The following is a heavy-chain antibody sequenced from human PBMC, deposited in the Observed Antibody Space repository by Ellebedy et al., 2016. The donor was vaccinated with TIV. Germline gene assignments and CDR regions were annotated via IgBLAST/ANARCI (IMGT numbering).Heavy chain of an antibody. CDR3: ATDGSFGDYRSPTHAFVM. CDR1: GFSFRSYW. J-gene: IGHJ3*02. CDR2: INQDGSDK. D-gene: IGHD4-17*01. V-gene: IGHV3-7*01. Sequence: GESLKISCGASGFSFRSYWMSWVRQAPGKGLEWVANINQDGSDKYYVDSVKGRLTIARDNAKNSLYLQMSSLRVEDTAVYYCATDGSFGDYRSPTHAFVMWGQGTMVAVSS.